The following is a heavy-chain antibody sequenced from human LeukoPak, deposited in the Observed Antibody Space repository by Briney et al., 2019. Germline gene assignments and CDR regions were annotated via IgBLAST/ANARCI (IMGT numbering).Heavy chain of an antibody. V-gene: IGHV3-53*01. CDR2: IYSGETT. CDR3: ARDLQRLAY. D-gene: IGHD6-25*01. Sequence: GGSLRLSCAASGFTFSSYGMHWVRQAPGKRLEWVSVIYSGETTYYADSVKGRFTISRDNSKNTLYLRLNSLRVEDTAMYYCARDLQRLAYWGQGTLVTVSS. CDR1: GFTFSSYG. J-gene: IGHJ4*02.